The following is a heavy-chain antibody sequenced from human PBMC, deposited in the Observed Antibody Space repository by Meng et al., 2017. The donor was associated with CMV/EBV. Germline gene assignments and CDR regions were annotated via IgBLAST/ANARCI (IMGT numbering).Heavy chain of an antibody. J-gene: IGHJ6*02. CDR3: ARDCSSTSCYYLGGMDV. Sequence: GESLKISCAASRFTVSSNYMSWVRQAPGKGLEWVSVIYSGGSTYYADSVKGRFTISRDNSKNTLYLQMNSLRAEDTAVYYCARDCSSTSCYYLGGMDVWGQGTTVTVSS. D-gene: IGHD2-2*01. V-gene: IGHV3-53*01. CDR1: RFTVSSNY. CDR2: IYSGGST.